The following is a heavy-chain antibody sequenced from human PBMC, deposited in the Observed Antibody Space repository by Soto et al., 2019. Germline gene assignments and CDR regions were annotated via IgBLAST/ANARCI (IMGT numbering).Heavy chain of an antibody. J-gene: IGHJ6*02. V-gene: IGHV3-7*01. CDR1: GFTFSSYW. CDR2: IKQDGSEK. CDR3: ARGLGYYDSSGYYSPMDV. D-gene: IGHD3-22*01. Sequence: GGSLRLSCAASGFTFSSYWMSWVRQAPGKGLEWVANIKQDGSEKYYVDSVKGRFTISRDNAKNSLYLQMNSLRAEDTAVYYCARGLGYYDSSGYYSPMDVWGQGTTVTVSS.